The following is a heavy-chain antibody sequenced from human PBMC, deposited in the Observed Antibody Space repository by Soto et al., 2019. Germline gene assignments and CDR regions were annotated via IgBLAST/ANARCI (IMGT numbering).Heavy chain of an antibody. D-gene: IGHD2-15*01. V-gene: IGHV2-5*02. CDR1: GFSLSTSGVG. J-gene: IGHJ5*02. CDR2: IYWDDDK. CDR3: AHRQGYCSGGSCSNYNWFDP. Sequence: SGPTLVNPTQTLTLTCTFSGFSLSTSGVGVGWIRQPPGKALEWLALIYWDDDKRYSPSLKSRLTITKDTSKNQVVLTMTNMDPVDTATYYCAHRQGYCSGGSCSNYNWFDPWSQGTLVTVSS.